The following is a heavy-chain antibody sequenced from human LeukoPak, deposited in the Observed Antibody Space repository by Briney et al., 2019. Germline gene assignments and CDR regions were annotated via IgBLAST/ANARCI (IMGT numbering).Heavy chain of an antibody. J-gene: IGHJ4*02. D-gene: IGHD3-10*01. CDR1: GGSFSGYY. V-gene: IGHV4-34*01. Sequence: SETLSLTCAVYGGSFSGYYWSWIRQPPGKGLEWIGEINHGGSTNYNPSLKSRVTISVDTSKNQFSLKLSSVTAADTAVYYCARVRGSYYGSGSYYNWGQGTLVTVSS. CDR2: INHGGST. CDR3: ARVRGSYYGSGSYYN.